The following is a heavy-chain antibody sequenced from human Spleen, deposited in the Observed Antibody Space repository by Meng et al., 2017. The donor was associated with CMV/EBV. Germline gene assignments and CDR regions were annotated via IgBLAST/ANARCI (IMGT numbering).Heavy chain of an antibody. V-gene: IGHV3-33*01. CDR1: RFTFSSYS. Sequence: AASRFTFSSYSMHWVRQAPGKGLEWVALIWYDGSNKYYADSVKGRFTISRDDSKNTLYLQMNSLRVEDTAVYYCATLDVSGSFNFDYWGQGTLVTVSS. CDR3: ATLDVSGSFNFDY. J-gene: IGHJ4*02. CDR2: IWYDGSNK. D-gene: IGHD3-10*01.